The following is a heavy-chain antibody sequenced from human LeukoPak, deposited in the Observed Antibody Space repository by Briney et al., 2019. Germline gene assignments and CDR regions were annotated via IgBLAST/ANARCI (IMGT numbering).Heavy chain of an antibody. CDR1: GFTFSGDW. CDR2: VSSAGYTT. J-gene: IGHJ3*02. Sequence: GGSLRLSCAASGFTFSGDWMHWVRQAPGKGLVWVSHVSSAGYTTRYADSVKGRFTISRDNAKNTLYLQMNSLRAEDTAVYYCARDQGAAGTFDAFDIWGQGTMVTVSS. V-gene: IGHV3-74*01. D-gene: IGHD6-13*01. CDR3: ARDQGAAGTFDAFDI.